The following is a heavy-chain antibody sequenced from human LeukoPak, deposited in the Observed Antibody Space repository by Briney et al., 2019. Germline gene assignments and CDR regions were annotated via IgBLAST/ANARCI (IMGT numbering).Heavy chain of an antibody. CDR2: ISGSSGST. CDR1: GFTFSSYG. Sequence: AGGSLRLSCAASGFTFSSYGMSWFRQAPGKGLEWVSAISGSSGSTYYADSVKGRFTISRDNSKNTLYLQMNSLRAEDTAVYYCAKKVSGSYGGNWFDPWGQGTLVTVSS. D-gene: IGHD3-16*01. V-gene: IGHV3-23*01. CDR3: AKKVSGSYGGNWFDP. J-gene: IGHJ5*02.